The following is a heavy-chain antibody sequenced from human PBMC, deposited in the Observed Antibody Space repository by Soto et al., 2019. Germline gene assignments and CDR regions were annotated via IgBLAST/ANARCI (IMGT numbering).Heavy chain of an antibody. CDR2: ITSRSTYI. V-gene: IGHV3-21*02. CDR3: ARQGHMDV. J-gene: IGHJ6*02. Sequence: EVQLVESGVGLVKPGGSLKLSCVASGFTFSDYTMTWVRQAPGKGLEWVSSITSRSTYIYFTDSLKGRFTISRDNVKNSLYLQMNSLRGEDTAVYYCARQGHMDVWGQGTTVTVSS. CDR1: GFTFSDYT.